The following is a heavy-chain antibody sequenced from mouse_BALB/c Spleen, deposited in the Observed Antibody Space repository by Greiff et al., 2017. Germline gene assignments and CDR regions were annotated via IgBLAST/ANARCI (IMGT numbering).Heavy chain of an antibody. Sequence: VQLQQSGAELARPGASVKMSCKASGYTFTSYTMHWVKQRPGQGLEWIGYINPSSGYTNYNQKFKDKATLTADKSSSTAYMQLSSLTSEDSAVYYCARVGTTRDWFAYWGQGTLVTVSA. V-gene: IGHV1-4*01. CDR3: ARVGTTRDWFAY. CDR1: GYTFTSYT. J-gene: IGHJ3*01. CDR2: INPSSGYT. D-gene: IGHD2-14*01.